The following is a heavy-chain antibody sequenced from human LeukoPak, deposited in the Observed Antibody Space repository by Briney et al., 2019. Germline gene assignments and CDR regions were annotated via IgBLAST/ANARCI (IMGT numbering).Heavy chain of an antibody. Sequence: GGSLRLSCAASGFTFSSYAMHWVRQAPGKGLEWVAVISYVGRNKYYADSVKGRFTISRDKSKHSLYLQMESLTLEDSAIYYCATGKVEYGDYGVVKPWGQRTLGTVSS. CDR3: ATGKVEYGDYGVVKP. CDR1: GFTFSSYA. J-gene: IGHJ5*02. D-gene: IGHD4-17*01. CDR2: ISYVGRNK. V-gene: IGHV3-30*04.